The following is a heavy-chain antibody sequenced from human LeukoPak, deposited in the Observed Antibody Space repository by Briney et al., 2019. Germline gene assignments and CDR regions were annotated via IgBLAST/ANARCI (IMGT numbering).Heavy chain of an antibody. CDR3: AKKGPPEFRAFDY. Sequence: GGSLRLSCAASGFTFSSYAMSWVCQAPGKGLEWVSAISTSGGSTYYADSVRGRFTISRDNSKNTLYLQMNSLRAEDTAVYYCAKKGPPEFRAFDYWGQGTLVTVSS. V-gene: IGHV3-23*01. CDR2: ISTSGGST. CDR1: GFTFSSYA. J-gene: IGHJ4*02. D-gene: IGHD3-10*01.